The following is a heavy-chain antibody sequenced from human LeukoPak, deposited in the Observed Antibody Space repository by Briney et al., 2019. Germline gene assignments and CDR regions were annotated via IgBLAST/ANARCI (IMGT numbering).Heavy chain of an antibody. Sequence: SETLSLTCTVSGGSISDYYWTWIRQPAGKGLEWIGRIYSSGSTGYNPSLKSRVTMSVDTSKNQFSLKLSSVTAADTAIYYCARSWSGSVTAADIWGQGTMVTVSS. CDR1: GGSISDYY. V-gene: IGHV4-4*07. CDR3: ARSWSGSVTAADI. D-gene: IGHD3-3*01. CDR2: IYSSGST. J-gene: IGHJ3*02.